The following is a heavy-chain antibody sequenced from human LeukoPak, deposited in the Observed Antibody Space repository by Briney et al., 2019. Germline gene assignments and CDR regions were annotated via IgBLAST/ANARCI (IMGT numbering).Heavy chain of an antibody. J-gene: IGHJ4*02. CDR3: ARESVWFGELTPVDY. CDR1: GFTFSSYS. D-gene: IGHD3-10*01. V-gene: IGHV3-21*01. Sequence: PGGSLRLSCAASGFTFSSYSMNWVRQAPGKGLEWVSSISSSSSYIYYADSVKGRFTISRDNAKNSLYLQMNSLRAEDTAVYYCARESVWFGELTPVDYWGQGTLVTVSS. CDR2: ISSSSSYI.